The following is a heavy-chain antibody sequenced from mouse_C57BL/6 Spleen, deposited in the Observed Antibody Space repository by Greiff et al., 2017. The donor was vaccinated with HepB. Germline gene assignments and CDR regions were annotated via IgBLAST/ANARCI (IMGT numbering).Heavy chain of an antibody. D-gene: IGHD2-2*01. CDR1: GYTFTSYW. J-gene: IGHJ1*03. Sequence: QVQLQQPGAELVRPGSSVKLSCKASGYTFTSYWMDWVKQRPGQGLEWIGNIYPSDSETHYNQKFKDKATLTVDKSSSTAYMQLSSLTSEDSAVYDCAVYGYDVDFDVWGTGTTVTVSS. CDR3: AVYGYDVDFDV. CDR2: IYPSDSET. V-gene: IGHV1-61*01.